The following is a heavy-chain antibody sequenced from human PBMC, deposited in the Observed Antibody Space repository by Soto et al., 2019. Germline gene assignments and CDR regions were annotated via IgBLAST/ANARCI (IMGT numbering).Heavy chain of an antibody. D-gene: IGHD3-22*01. CDR2: IFYSGST. Sequence: SETLSLTCTVSGDSISSSNYFWGWIRQPPGKGLEWIGTIFYSGSTYYNPSLKSRVTISVDTSKNQFSLKLSSVTAADTAVYYCARDYDSSGDYWGRGTLVTVSS. J-gene: IGHJ4*02. V-gene: IGHV4-39*01. CDR3: ARDYDSSGDY. CDR1: GDSISSSNYF.